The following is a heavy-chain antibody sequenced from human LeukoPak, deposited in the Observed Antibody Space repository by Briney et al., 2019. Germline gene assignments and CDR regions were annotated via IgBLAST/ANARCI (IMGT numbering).Heavy chain of an antibody. CDR3: AKQIYYDSSGYWDY. D-gene: IGHD3-22*01. V-gene: IGHV3-23*01. Sequence: GGSLRLSCGASGFTFSSYAMSWVRQAPGKGLEWVSAISGSGGSTYYADSVKGRFTISRDNSKNTLYLQMNSLRAEDTAVYYCAKQIYYDSSGYWDYWGQGTLVTVSS. J-gene: IGHJ4*02. CDR1: GFTFSSYA. CDR2: ISGSGGST.